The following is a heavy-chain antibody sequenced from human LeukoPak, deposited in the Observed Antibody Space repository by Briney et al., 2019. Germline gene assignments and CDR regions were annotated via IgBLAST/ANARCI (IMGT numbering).Heavy chain of an antibody. CDR1: GASISSGEYY. CDR3: AREAYDVLTSDWFDP. J-gene: IGHJ5*02. Sequence: PSETLSLTCTVSGASISSGEYYWSWIRQPAGKGLEWIGRIYTSGSTNYNPSLKSRVTISVDTSKNQFSLKLSSVTAADTAMYYCAREAYDVLTSDWFDPWGQGTLVTVSS. D-gene: IGHD3-9*01. V-gene: IGHV4-61*02. CDR2: IYTSGST.